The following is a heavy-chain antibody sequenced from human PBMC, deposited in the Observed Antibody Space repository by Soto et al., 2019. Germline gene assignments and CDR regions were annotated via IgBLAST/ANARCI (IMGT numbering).Heavy chain of an antibody. J-gene: IGHJ4*02. CDR3: ARRDFWSGIDY. Sequence: SETLSLTCTVSGGSISSSSYYWGWIRQPPGKGLEWIGSIYYSGSTYYNPSLKSRVTISVDTSKNQFSLKLSSVTAADTAVYYCARRDFWSGIDYWGQGTLVTVSS. V-gene: IGHV4-39*01. D-gene: IGHD3-3*01. CDR2: IYYSGST. CDR1: GGSISSSSYY.